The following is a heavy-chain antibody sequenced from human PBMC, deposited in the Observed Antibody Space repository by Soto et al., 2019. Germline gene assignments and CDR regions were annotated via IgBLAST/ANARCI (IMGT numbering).Heavy chain of an antibody. D-gene: IGHD2-2*01. J-gene: IGHJ4*02. Sequence: EVQLLESGGGLVQPGGSLRLSCTASGFTFSSYSMGWVRQAPGAGLEWLSAISRGGDVTYYGDSVRGRFTSFRDISKNTVYLQMHSLRDEDTATYYCAKEDPHPGQLLAYDHWGLGTLVTVSS. V-gene: IGHV3-23*01. CDR2: ISRGGDVT. CDR3: AKEDPHPGQLLAYDH. CDR1: GFTFSSYS.